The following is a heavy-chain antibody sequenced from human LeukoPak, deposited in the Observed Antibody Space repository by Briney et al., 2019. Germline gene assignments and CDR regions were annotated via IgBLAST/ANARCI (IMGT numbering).Heavy chain of an antibody. CDR2: INAGNGNT. Sequence: ASVKVSCKASGYTFTSYAMHWVRPAPGQRLEWMGWINAGNGNTKYSQKFQGRVTITRDTSASTAYMELSSLRSEDTAVYYCARASMVRGVIITPRYDYWGQGTLVTVSS. J-gene: IGHJ4*02. CDR1: GYTFTSYA. D-gene: IGHD3-10*01. V-gene: IGHV1-3*01. CDR3: ARASMVRGVIITPRYDY.